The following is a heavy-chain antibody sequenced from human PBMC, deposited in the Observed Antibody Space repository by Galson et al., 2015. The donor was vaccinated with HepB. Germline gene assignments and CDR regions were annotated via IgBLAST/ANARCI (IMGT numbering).Heavy chain of an antibody. D-gene: IGHD2-15*01. J-gene: IGHJ5*02. CDR3: ARGAFLAVVTATLNNWFDP. V-gene: IGHV1-18*01. Sequence: SVKVSCKASGYSFSSSSIAWVRQAPGQGLEWMGWISTYNSFTNYAQKFPGRVTMTTETSTTTAYMELRSLRSDDTAVYYCARGAFLAVVTATLNNWFDPWGQGTLVTVSS. CDR2: ISTYNSFT. CDR1: GYSFSSSS.